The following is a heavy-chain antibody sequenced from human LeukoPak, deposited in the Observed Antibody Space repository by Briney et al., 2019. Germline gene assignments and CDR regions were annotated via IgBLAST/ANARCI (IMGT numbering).Heavy chain of an antibody. CDR3: ANIPRSGYTFDY. CDR2: ISGSGGST. J-gene: IGHJ4*02. D-gene: IGHD3-22*01. CDR1: GFTFSSYA. V-gene: IGHV3-23*01. Sequence: GGSLRLSRAASGFTFSSYAMSWVRQAPGKRLEWVSAISGSGGSTYYADSVKGRFTISRDNSKNTLYLQMNSLRAEDTAVYYCANIPRSGYTFDYWGQGTLVTVSS.